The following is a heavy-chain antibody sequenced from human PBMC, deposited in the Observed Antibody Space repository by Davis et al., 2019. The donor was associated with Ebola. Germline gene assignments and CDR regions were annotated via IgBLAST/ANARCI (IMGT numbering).Heavy chain of an antibody. CDR2: TYYRSKWYN. CDR1: GDSVSSNSAA. D-gene: IGHD3-3*01. Sequence: SQTLSLTCAISGDSVSSNSAAWNWIRQSPSRGLEWLGRTYYRSKWYNDYAVSVKSRITINPDTSKNQFSLQLNSVTPEGTAVYYCAREKSVLRFLEWLTYFDYWGQGTLVTVSS. V-gene: IGHV6-1*01. CDR3: AREKSVLRFLEWLTYFDY. J-gene: IGHJ4*02.